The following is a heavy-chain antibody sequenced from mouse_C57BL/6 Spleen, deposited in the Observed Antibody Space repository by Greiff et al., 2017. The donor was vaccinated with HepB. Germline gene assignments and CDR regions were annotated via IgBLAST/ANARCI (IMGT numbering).Heavy chain of an antibody. V-gene: IGHV1-50*01. Sequence: QVQLKQPGAELVKPGASVKLSCKASGYTFTSYWMQWVKQRPGQGLEWIGEIDPSDSYTNYNQKFKGKATLTVDTSSSTAYMQLSSLTSEDSAVYYCARRTAQATFAYWGQGTLVTVSA. CDR3: ARRTAQATFAY. D-gene: IGHD3-2*02. CDR1: GYTFTSYW. CDR2: IDPSDSYT. J-gene: IGHJ3*01.